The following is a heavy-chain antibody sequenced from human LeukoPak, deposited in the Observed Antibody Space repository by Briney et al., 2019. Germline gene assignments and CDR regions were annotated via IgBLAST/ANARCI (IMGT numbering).Heavy chain of an antibody. CDR3: ARDYYCGGDCYEAFDI. J-gene: IGHJ3*02. Sequence: ASVKVSCKASGGTFSSYAISWVRQAPGQGLEWMGGIIPIFGTANYAQKFQGRVTITTDESTSTAYMELSSLRSEDTAVYYCARDYYCGGDCYEAFDIWGQGTMVTVSS. CDR2: IIPIFGTA. CDR1: GGTFSSYA. V-gene: IGHV1-69*05. D-gene: IGHD2-21*01.